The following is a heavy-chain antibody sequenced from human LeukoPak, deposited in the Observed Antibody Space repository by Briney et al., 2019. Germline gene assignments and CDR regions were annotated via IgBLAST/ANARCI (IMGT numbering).Heavy chain of an antibody. J-gene: IGHJ4*02. CDR2: INHSGST. D-gene: IGHD3-10*01. CDR1: GGSFSGYY. Sequence: SETLSLTCAVYGGSFSGYYWSWIRQPPGKGLEWIGEINHSGSTNYNPSLKSRVTISVDTSKNQFSLKLSSVTAADTAVYYCARGNFYSGSGSSPLDYWGQGTLVTVSS. CDR3: ARGNFYSGSGSSPLDY. V-gene: IGHV4-34*01.